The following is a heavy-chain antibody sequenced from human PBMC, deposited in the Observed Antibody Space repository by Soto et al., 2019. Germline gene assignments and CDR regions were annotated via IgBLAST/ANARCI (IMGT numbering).Heavy chain of an antibody. V-gene: IGHV1-69*06. CDR1: GVTFRSYA. D-gene: IGHD3-10*01. CDR3: ARERGFIQVRGERGGMDV. J-gene: IGHJ6*02. CDR2: IIPIFGTA. Sequence: SVKVSCQASGVTFRSYAHNWVRQASLQGLELMGGIIPIFGTANYAQKFQGRVTITEEKSTSTAYMELSSLRAEVTAVYYCARERGFIQVRGERGGMDVWG.